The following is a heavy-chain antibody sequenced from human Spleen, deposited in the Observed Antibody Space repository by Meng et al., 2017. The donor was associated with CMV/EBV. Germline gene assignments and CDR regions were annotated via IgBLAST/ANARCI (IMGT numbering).Heavy chain of an antibody. J-gene: IGHJ5*02. D-gene: IGHD4-17*01. Sequence: VASGAELRKPGASVKVSCKASGDTFTDYYMHWVRQAPGQGLEWMGCINPNSGDTNYAQKFQGRVTMTRDTSISTAYMELSRLRSDDTAVYYCTRDAHLTTVTPNWFDPWGQGTLVTVSS. V-gene: IGHV1-2*02. CDR3: TRDAHLTTVTPNWFDP. CDR2: INPNSGDT. CDR1: GDTFTDYY.